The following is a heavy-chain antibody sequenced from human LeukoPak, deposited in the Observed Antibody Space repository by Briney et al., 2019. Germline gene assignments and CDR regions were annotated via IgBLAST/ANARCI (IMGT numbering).Heavy chain of an antibody. V-gene: IGHV3-21*01. D-gene: IGHD5-18*01. CDR1: GFIFNSYS. Sequence: PGGSLRLSCAASGFIFNSYSMNWVRQAPGKGLEWVSSISSSSSSIYYADSVKGRFTISRDNAKNSLYLQMNSLRAEDTAVYYCARASGDIVETATMGSYWGQGTLVTVFS. CDR2: ISSSSSSI. J-gene: IGHJ4*02. CDR3: ARASGDIVETATMGSY.